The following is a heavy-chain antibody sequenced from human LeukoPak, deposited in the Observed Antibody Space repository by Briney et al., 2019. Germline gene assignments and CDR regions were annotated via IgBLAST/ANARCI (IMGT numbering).Heavy chain of an antibody. D-gene: IGHD4-17*01. CDR3: ARNPVTTKYFDY. J-gene: IGHJ4*02. V-gene: IGHV1-46*01. CDR2: INPSGGST. CDR1: GYTFTSYY. Sequence: ASVKVSCKASGYTFTSYYMHWVRQAPGQGLEWMGIINPSGGSTRYAQKFQGRVTMTRDTSTSTVYMELSSLRSEDTAVYYCARNPVTTKYFDYGGQGTLVTVSS.